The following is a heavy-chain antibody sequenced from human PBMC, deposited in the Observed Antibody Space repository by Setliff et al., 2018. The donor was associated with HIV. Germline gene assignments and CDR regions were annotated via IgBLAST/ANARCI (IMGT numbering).Heavy chain of an antibody. V-gene: IGHV1-18*01. CDR2: ISAYIGDT. D-gene: IGHD3-22*01. CDR1: GYPFDSYG. Sequence: ASVKVSCKTSGYPFDSYGISWVRQAPGQGLEWMGWISAYIGDTKYAQRFQGRVTMTTDPSTPTAYMERRSLKSEDTAVYYCARAVGGSNYFDYRGYQDFWGQGTRVTVSS. J-gene: IGHJ4*02. CDR3: ARAVGGSNYFDYRGYQDF.